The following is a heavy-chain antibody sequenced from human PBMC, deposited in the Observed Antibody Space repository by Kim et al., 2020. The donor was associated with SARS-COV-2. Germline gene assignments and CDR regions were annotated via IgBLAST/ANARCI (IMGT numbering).Heavy chain of an antibody. D-gene: IGHD5-12*01. CDR2: IYHSGST. J-gene: IGHJ4*02. CDR1: GYSISSGYY. V-gene: IGHV4-38-2*02. CDR3: ARVERDIVADF. Sequence: SETLSLTCTVSGYSISSGYYWGWIRQPPGKGLEWIGSIYHSGSTYYNPSLKSRVTISVDTSKNQFSLKLSSVTAADTAVYYCARVERDIVADFWGQGTLV.